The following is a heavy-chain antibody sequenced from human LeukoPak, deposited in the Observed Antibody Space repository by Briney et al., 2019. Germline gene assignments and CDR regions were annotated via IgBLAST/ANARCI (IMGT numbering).Heavy chain of an antibody. CDR2: IYYSGST. D-gene: IGHD2-15*01. V-gene: IGHV4-59*01. CDR1: GGSISSYY. J-gene: IGHJ5*02. Sequence: SETLSLTCTVSGGSISSYYWSWIQQPPGKGLEWIGYIYYSGSTNYNPSLKSRVTISVDTSKNQFSLKLSSVTAADTAVYYCARGRGRYCSGGSCYGEFDPWGQGTLVTVSS. CDR3: ARGRGRYCSGGSCYGEFDP.